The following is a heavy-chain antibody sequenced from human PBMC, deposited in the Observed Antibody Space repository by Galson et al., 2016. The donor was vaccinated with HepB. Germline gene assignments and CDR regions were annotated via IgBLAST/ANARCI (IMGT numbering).Heavy chain of an antibody. D-gene: IGHD4-17*01. Sequence: TLSLTCTVSGGSISSRNYYWSWIRQPAGKGLEWIGRIHTSGRTNYNPSLKSRVTILIDTSKNQFSLRLRSVTATDTAVYYCARVGDYGTEYFDYWGQGILVTVSS. CDR1: GGSISSRNYY. CDR2: IHTSGRT. CDR3: ARVGDYGTEYFDY. V-gene: IGHV4-61*02. J-gene: IGHJ4*02.